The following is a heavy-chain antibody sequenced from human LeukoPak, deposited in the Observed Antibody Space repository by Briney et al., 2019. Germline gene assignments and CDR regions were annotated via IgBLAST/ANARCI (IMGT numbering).Heavy chain of an antibody. CDR1: GGSISSYY. V-gene: IGHV4-59*01. J-gene: IGHJ4*02. D-gene: IGHD2-15*01. Sequence: SETLSLTCTVSGGSISSYYWSWIRQPPGKGLEWIGYIYYSGSTNYNPSLKSRVTMSVDTSKNQFSLKLSSVTAADTAVYYCARGRYCSDGSCYLDYWGQGTLVTVSS. CDR3: ARGRYCSDGSCYLDY. CDR2: IYYSGST.